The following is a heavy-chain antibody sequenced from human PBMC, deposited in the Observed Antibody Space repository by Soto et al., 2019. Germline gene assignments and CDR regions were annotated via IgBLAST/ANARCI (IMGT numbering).Heavy chain of an antibody. CDR2: VNPSGGHT. Sequence: QVQLVQSGAEVKKPGASVKVSCKASGDTFTDYYIHWVRQAPGQGLEWMGTVNPSGGHTTYAQHFLGRMTMTRDTSTLTLYMELPSLTSEDTAIYYCARGGHVVVVTAALDYWGQATLVTVSS. V-gene: IGHV1-46*01. CDR3: ARGGHVVVVTAALDY. D-gene: IGHD2-21*02. CDR1: GDTFTDYY. J-gene: IGHJ4*02.